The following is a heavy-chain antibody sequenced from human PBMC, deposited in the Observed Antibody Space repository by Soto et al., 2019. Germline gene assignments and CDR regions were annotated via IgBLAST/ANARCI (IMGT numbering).Heavy chain of an antibody. CDR1: GFSLSTSGMC. J-gene: IGHJ6*02. V-gene: IGHV2-70*11. CDR2: IDWDDDK. CDR3: ARIRYLNRYYYYGMDV. Sequence: SGPTLVNPTQTLTLTCTFSGFSLSTSGMCVSWIRQPPGKALEWLARIDWDDDKYYSTSLKTRLTISKDTSKNQVVLTMTNMDPVDTATYYCARIRYLNRYYYYGMDVWGQGTTVTVSS. D-gene: IGHD3-16*02.